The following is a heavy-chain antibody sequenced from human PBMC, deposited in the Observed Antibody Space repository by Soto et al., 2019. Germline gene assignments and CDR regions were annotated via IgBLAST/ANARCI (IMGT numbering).Heavy chain of an antibody. D-gene: IGHD2-15*01. V-gene: IGHV4-34*01. CDR3: ARARSPAWFDP. CDR2: INHSGST. CDR1: GGSFSGYY. Sequence: SETLSLTCAVYGGSFSGYYWSWIRQPPGKGLEWIGEINHSGSTNYNPSLKSRVTISVDTSKNQFSLKLSSVTAADTAVYYCARARSPAWFDPWGQGTLVTVSS. J-gene: IGHJ5*02.